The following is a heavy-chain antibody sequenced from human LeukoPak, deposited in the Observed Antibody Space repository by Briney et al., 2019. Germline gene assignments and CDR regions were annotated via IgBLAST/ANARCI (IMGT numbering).Heavy chain of an antibody. CDR3: ARDTYYAPFDP. D-gene: IGHD2/OR15-2a*01. Sequence: AGSLRLSCAAYGFAFNTYWRHWVRQVPGKGLEWISRIRGDGTNPIYADSVKGRFPISRDNAKNTLYLQMNSLRAEDTAVYYCARDTYYAPFDPWGQGTLVTVSS. V-gene: IGHV3-74*01. CDR1: GFAFNTYW. CDR2: IRGDGTNP. J-gene: IGHJ5*02.